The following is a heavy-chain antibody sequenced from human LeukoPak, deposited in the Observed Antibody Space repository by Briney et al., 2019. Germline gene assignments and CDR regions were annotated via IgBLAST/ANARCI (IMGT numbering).Heavy chain of an antibody. Sequence: GGSLRLSCEASGSTFDKYAVSWVRQGPGKGLEWVSTIGISAGSTYYADAVKGRFTISRDNSKKTVILQMNRLRVEDTAVYYCAKDLGTRITMVQGVPAFDYWGQGTLVTVSS. CDR3: AKDLGTRITMVQGVPAFDY. CDR1: GSTFDKYA. D-gene: IGHD3-10*01. CDR2: IGISAGST. V-gene: IGHV3-23*01. J-gene: IGHJ4*02.